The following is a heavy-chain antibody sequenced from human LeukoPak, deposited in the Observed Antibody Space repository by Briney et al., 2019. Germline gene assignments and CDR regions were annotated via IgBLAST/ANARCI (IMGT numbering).Heavy chain of an antibody. CDR3: ARDRPGYSGYGLDY. V-gene: IGHV4-39*07. CDR2: IYYSGST. D-gene: IGHD5-12*01. CDR1: GGSISSSSYY. Sequence: SETLSLTCTVSGGSISSSSYYWGWIRQPPGKGLEWIGNIYYSGSTYYNPSLKSRVTISVDTSKNQFSLKLSSVTAADTAVYYCARDRPGYSGYGLDYWGQGTLVTVSS. J-gene: IGHJ4*02.